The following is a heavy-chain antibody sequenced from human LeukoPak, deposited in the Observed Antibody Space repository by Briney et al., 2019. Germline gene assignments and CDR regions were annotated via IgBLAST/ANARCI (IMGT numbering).Heavy chain of an antibody. CDR2: LSWNSASI. V-gene: IGHV3-9*02. D-gene: IGHD6-13*01. J-gene: IGHJ4*02. CDR1: GFTSDYYA. Sequence: GGSLRLSCAASGFTSDYYAIHGVRQAPGKGLEWVAGLSWNSASINYADSVRGRFTISRDNDKNSLFLQMNSLRAEDTALYYCAKDSYSSSWSLDYDYWGQGTLVTVSS. CDR3: AKDSYSSSWSLDYDY.